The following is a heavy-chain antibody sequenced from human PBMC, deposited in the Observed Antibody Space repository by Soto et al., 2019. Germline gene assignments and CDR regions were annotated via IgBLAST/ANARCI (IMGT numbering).Heavy chain of an antibody. V-gene: IGHV3-23*01. CDR3: AKDLQFSGWLSAQTFDY. D-gene: IGHD6-19*01. CDR2: ITGSGDST. CDR1: GFTFSSHA. Sequence: EVQLLESGGGLVQPGGSLRLSCAVSGFTFSSHAMSWVRQAPGKGLECVSSITGSGDSTYYADSVKGRFTISRDKSKSTLYLQMNSLRAEAPAVYYCAKDLQFSGWLSAQTFDYWGQGTQVTVSS. J-gene: IGHJ4*02.